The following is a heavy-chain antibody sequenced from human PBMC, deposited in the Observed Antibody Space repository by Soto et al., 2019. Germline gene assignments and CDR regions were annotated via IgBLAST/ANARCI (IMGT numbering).Heavy chain of an antibody. CDR1: GGSFSNYY. D-gene: IGHD7-27*01. Sequence: SETLSLTCAVYGGSFSNYYWSWIRQPPGKGLEWIGEINHSGSTNYNPSLKSRVTISVDTSKNQFSLKLSSVTAADTAVYYCARRWGRTFDYWGQGTLVTVSS. V-gene: IGHV4-34*01. J-gene: IGHJ4*02. CDR2: INHSGST. CDR3: ARRWGRTFDY.